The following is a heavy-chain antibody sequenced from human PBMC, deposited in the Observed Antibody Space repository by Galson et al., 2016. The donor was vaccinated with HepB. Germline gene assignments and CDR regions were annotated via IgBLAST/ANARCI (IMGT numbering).Heavy chain of an antibody. CDR1: GFSVSGSY. V-gene: IGHV3-66*01. CDR3: AHNNGWYGKGYFDY. J-gene: IGHJ4*02. CDR2: IYSGGDT. D-gene: IGHD6-19*01. Sequence: SLRLSCAASGFSVSGSYMSWVRQAPGKGLEWVSVIYSGGDTFYADSVKGRFTISRDNSKNTLYLQMDSLRAEDTAEYYCAHNNGWYGKGYFDYWGQGTLVTVSS.